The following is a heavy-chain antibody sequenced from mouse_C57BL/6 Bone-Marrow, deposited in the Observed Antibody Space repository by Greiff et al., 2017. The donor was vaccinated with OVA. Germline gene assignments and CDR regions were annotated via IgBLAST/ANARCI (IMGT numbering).Heavy chain of an antibody. CDR3: ARRAYYYGSSPYWYFDV. CDR1: GFSLSTSGMG. CDR2: IYWDDDK. Sequence: QVQLQQSGPGILQSSQTLSLTCSFSGFSLSTSGMGVSWIRQPSGKGLEWLAHIYWDDDKRYNPSLKSRLTISKDTSRNQVFLKITSVDTADTATYYCARRAYYYGSSPYWYFDVWGTGTTVTVSS. J-gene: IGHJ1*03. D-gene: IGHD1-1*01. V-gene: IGHV8-12*01.